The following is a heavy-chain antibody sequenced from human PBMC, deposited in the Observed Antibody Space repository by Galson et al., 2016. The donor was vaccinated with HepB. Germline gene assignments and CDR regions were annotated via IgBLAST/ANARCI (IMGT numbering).Heavy chain of an antibody. V-gene: IGHV4-31*11. CDR2: IYHTGTS. Sequence: TLSLTCAVSGTSITSAAYSWSWIRQHPGKGLEWIAYIYHTGTSQYNPSLKSRVTISVDTSKNQFSLKLISLNVADTAFYYCARTSRAYNSNAFDVWGQGTLVTVSS. D-gene: IGHD5-24*01. CDR3: ARTSRAYNSNAFDV. J-gene: IGHJ3*01. CDR1: GTSITSAAYS.